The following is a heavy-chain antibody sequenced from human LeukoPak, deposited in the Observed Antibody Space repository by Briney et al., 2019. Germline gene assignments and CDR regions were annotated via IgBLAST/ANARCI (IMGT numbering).Heavy chain of an antibody. Sequence: GASVKVSCKASGYTFTGYYMHWVRQAPGQGLEWMGWINPNSGGTNYAQKFQGRVTMTRDTSISTAYMELSRLRSDDTAVYYCARGKSPKTKVVPAAMVGWFDPWGQGTLVTVSS. CDR1: GYTFTGYY. V-gene: IGHV1-2*02. CDR3: ARGKSPKTKVVPAAMVGWFDP. J-gene: IGHJ5*02. CDR2: INPNSGGT. D-gene: IGHD2-2*01.